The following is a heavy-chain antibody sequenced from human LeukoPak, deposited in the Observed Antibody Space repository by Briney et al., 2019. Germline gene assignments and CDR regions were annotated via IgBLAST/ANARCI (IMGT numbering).Heavy chain of an antibody. J-gene: IGHJ4*02. D-gene: IGHD1-1*01. Sequence: SVKVSCKASGGTFSSYAISWVRQAPGQGLEWMGRIIPIFGTANYAQRFQGRVTITTDESTSTAYMELSSLRSEDTAVYYCASTYNWNVPLPDYWGQGTLVTVSS. CDR2: IIPIFGTA. CDR1: GGTFSSYA. V-gene: IGHV1-69*05. CDR3: ASTYNWNVPLPDY.